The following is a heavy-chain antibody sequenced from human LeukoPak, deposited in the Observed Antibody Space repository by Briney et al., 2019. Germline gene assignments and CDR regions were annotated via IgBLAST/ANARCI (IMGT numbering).Heavy chain of an antibody. Sequence: HGESLKISRKGSGYSFTSYWIGWVRQMPGKGLEWMGIIYPGDSDTRYSPSFQGQVTISADRSTSTAYLQWSSLKASDTAMYYCARIIAVAGTGIDYWGQGTLVTVSS. CDR3: ARIIAVAGTGIDY. V-gene: IGHV5-51*01. J-gene: IGHJ4*02. D-gene: IGHD6-19*01. CDR2: IYPGDSDT. CDR1: GYSFTSYW.